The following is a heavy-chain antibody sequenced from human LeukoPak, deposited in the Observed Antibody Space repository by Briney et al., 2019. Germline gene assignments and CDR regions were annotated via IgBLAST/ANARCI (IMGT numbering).Heavy chain of an antibody. CDR1: GGSISSYY. V-gene: IGHV4-59*01. Sequence: SETLSLTCTVSGGSISSYYWSWIRQPPGTRLEWIGYVYNSGTTNYNPSFKSRVTMSVDTSKNQFSLKLSSVTAADTAVYYCARGAVVNGLDVWGQGTTVTVSS. CDR2: VYNSGTT. CDR3: ARGAVVNGLDV. D-gene: IGHD5-18*01. J-gene: IGHJ6*02.